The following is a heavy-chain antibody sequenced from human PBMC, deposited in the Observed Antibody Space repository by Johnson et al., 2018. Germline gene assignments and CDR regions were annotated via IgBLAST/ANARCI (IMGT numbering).Heavy chain of an antibody. Sequence: VQLVQSGGGVVQPGRSLRLSCAASGFTFSYYAMSWVRQAPGKGLEWVSAIIGSGSSTSYADSVKGRFTISRDNSKNTLYLKMNSLRAEDTAVYYCARGLLGGFDIWGQGTMVTVSS. J-gene: IGHJ3*02. CDR2: IIGSGSST. D-gene: IGHD3-10*01. V-gene: IGHV3-23*04. CDR1: GFTFSYYA. CDR3: ARGLLGGFDI.